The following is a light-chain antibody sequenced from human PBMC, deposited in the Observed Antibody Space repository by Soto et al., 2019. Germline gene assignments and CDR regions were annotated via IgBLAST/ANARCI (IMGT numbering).Light chain of an antibody. Sequence: QSVLTQSPSASASLGASVKFTCTLSSEHSSYAIAWHQQQPEKGPRYLMKLNSDGSHNKGDGIPERFSGSSSGAERYLTISSLQSEDEADYYCQTWGTGIVVFGGGTKLTVL. CDR3: QTWGTGIVV. CDR2: LNSDGSH. V-gene: IGLV4-69*01. J-gene: IGLJ2*01. CDR1: SEHSSYA.